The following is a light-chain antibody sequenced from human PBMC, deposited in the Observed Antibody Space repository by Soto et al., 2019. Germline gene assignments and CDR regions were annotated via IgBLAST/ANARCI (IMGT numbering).Light chain of an antibody. CDR1: SSDVGSYNR. V-gene: IGLV2-18*02. CDR3: TSYTTSSTYV. Sequence: QSALTQPPSVSGSPGQSVAISCTGTSSDVGSYNRVSWYQQSPGTAPKLMIYEVNNRPSGVPDRFSGSKSGNTASLTISGPQPEDEGDYYCTSYTTSSTYVFGTGTKVTVL. J-gene: IGLJ1*01. CDR2: EVN.